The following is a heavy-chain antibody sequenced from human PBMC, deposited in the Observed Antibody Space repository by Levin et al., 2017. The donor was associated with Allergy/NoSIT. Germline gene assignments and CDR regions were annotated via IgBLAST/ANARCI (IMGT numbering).Heavy chain of an antibody. J-gene: IGHJ4*02. D-gene: IGHD3-22*01. CDR1: GGSISSYY. CDR2: IYYSGST. Sequence: SETLSLTCTVSGGSISSYYWSWIRQPPGKGLEWIGYIYYSGSTNYNPSLKSRVTISVDTSKNQFSLKLSSVTAADTAVYYCARESGNRGSSGYYIWGQGTLVTVSS. V-gene: IGHV4-59*01. CDR3: ARESGNRGSSGYYI.